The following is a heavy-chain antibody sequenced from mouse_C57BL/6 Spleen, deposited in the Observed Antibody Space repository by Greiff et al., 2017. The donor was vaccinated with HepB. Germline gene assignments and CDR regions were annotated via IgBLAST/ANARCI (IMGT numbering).Heavy chain of an antibody. Sequence: EVQGVESGGGLVQPGGSMKLSCAASGFTFSDAWMDWVRQSPEKGLEWVAEIRNKANNHATYYAESVKGRFTISRDDSKSSVYLQMNSLRAEDTGIYYCTRREDYGYFDYWGQGTTLTVSS. CDR2: IRNKANNHAT. V-gene: IGHV6-6*01. CDR1: GFTFSDAW. D-gene: IGHD1-1*01. J-gene: IGHJ2*01. CDR3: TRREDYGYFDY.